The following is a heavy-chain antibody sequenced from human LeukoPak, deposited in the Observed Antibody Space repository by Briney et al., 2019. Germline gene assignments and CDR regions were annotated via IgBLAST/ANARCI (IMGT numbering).Heavy chain of an antibody. D-gene: IGHD6-19*01. J-gene: IGHJ4*02. Sequence: GGSLRLSCAASRFTFSGYSMNWVRQAPGKGPEWVSYINRASDTTFYADSVKGRFTISRDNAKNSLYLQMNSLRAEDTAVYYCAREGQWLVDYWGQGTLVIVSS. CDR3: AREGQWLVDY. V-gene: IGHV3-48*04. CDR1: RFTFSGYS. CDR2: INRASDTT.